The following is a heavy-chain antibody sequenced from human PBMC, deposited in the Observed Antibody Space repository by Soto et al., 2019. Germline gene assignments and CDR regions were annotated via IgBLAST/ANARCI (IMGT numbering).Heavy chain of an antibody. J-gene: IGHJ6*02. CDR3: ASSSLYGMDV. Sequence: LDTLSLTAPVSGCSISTYGLSWIRQPPGKGLEWIGYIYYSGSTNYNPSLKSRVTISVDPSKNQFSLNLGSVTAADTAVYYCASSSLYGMDVWGQGTKVTVSS. CDR1: GCSISTYG. CDR2: IYYSGST. V-gene: IGHV4-59*08.